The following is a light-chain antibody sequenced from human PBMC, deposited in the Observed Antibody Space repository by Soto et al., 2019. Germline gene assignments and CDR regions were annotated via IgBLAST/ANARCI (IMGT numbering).Light chain of an antibody. J-gene: IGLJ1*01. Sequence: QSVLTQPPSVSAAPGQKVTISCSGSSSNIGNNYVSWYQHLPGTAPKLLIYQNNKRPSGIPDRSSGSKSGTSATLGITGLQTGDEADYYCGTWDNSLSAYFVFGTGTKLTVL. CDR2: QNN. V-gene: IGLV1-51*02. CDR3: GTWDNSLSAYFV. CDR1: SSNIGNNY.